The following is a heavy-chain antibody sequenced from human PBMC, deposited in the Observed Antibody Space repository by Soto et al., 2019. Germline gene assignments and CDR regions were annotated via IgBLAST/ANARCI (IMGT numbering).Heavy chain of an antibody. Sequence: GGSLRLSCAASGFTFSDYYMSWIRQAPGKGLEWVSYISSSGSTIYYADSVKGRFTISRDNAKNSLYLQMNSLRAEDTAVYYCARAMTYYYDSSGYPVLDAFDIWGQGTMVTVSS. V-gene: IGHV3-11*01. CDR2: ISSSGSTI. D-gene: IGHD3-22*01. CDR1: GFTFSDYY. CDR3: ARAMTYYYDSSGYPVLDAFDI. J-gene: IGHJ3*02.